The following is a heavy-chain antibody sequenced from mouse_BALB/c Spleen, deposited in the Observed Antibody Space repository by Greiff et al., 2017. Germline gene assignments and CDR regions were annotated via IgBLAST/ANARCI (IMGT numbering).Heavy chain of an antibody. CDR2: ISSGGST. D-gene: IGHD2-4*01. V-gene: IGHV5-6-5*01. CDR3: ARGDDYEESWFAY. CDR1: GFTFSSYA. J-gene: IGHJ3*01. Sequence: EVQGVESGGGLVKPGGSLKLSCAASGFTFSSYAMSWVRQTPEKRLEWVASISSGGSTYYPDSVKGRFTISRDNARNILYLQMSSLRSEDTAMYYCARGDDYEESWFAYWGQGTLVTVSA.